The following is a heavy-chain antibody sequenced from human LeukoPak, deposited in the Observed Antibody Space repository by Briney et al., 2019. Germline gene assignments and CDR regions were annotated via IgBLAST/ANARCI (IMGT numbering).Heavy chain of an antibody. D-gene: IGHD3-10*01. CDR3: AKDRQGFGFGEQLDYYYMDV. V-gene: IGHV3-23*01. CDR1: GFTFTGYA. J-gene: IGHJ6*03. Sequence: SGGSLRLSCAASGFTFTGYAMSWVRQAPGKGLEWVANISGSGGGTYYADSVKGRFTISRDNSKNTLYLQMNSLRAEDTAVYYCAKDRQGFGFGEQLDYYYMDVWGKGTTVTVSS. CDR2: ISGSGGGT.